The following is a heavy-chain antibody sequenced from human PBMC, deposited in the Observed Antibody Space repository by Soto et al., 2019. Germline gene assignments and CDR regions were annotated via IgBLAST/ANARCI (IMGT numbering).Heavy chain of an antibody. D-gene: IGHD3-16*01. CDR2: IYYSGNT. J-gene: IGHJ4*02. CDR1: GGSTSSDNY. V-gene: IGHV4-30-4*01. Sequence: TLSLSCTVSGGSTSSDNYWSWIRQPPGKGLEWIGHIYYSGNTDYNPSLKSRLAISIDTPKNQFSLKLSSVTAADTAVYFCAREGGESSDGLYYLDSWGQGSLVTVSS. CDR3: AREGGESSDGLYYLDS.